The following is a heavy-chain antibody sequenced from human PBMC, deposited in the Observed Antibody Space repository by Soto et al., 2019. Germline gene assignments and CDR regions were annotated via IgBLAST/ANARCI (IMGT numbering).Heavy chain of an antibody. Sequence: QVHLVQSGAVVENSGASVKVSCKASGYTFTNFGINWVRQAPGQGLEWRGWITPYNANANYPQKHEARFTITPDTSTTTAYWELRSLRSRQTAVYFCARAPMFSGAHHDPWAQGTRVTVSS. J-gene: IGHJ5*02. D-gene: IGHD3-10*02. V-gene: IGHV1-18*04. CDR3: ARAPMFSGAHHDP. CDR1: GYTFTNFG. CDR2: ITPYNANA.